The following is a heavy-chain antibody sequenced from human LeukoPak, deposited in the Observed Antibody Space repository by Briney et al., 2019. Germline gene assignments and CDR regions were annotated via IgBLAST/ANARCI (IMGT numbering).Heavy chain of an antibody. CDR2: MYYSGTT. J-gene: IGHJ4*02. D-gene: IGHD5-12*01. CDR3: ARARYSGYVIDY. CDR1: GGSITSNY. V-gene: IGHV4-59*01. Sequence: SETLSLTCTVPGGSITSNYWTWIRQPPGKGLEWIAYMYYSGTTNCNPSLKSRVTMSVDTSKNQFSLKLSSVTAADPAVYYCARARYSGYVIDYWGQGTLVTVSS.